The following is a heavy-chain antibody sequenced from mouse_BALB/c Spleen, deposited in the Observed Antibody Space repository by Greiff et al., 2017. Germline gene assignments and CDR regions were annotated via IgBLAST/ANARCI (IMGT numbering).Heavy chain of an antibody. CDR2: IRSKSNNYAT. CDR1: GFTFNTYA. J-gene: IGHJ4*01. Sequence: EVQVVESGGGLVQPKGSLKLSCAASGFTFNTYAMNWVRQAPGKGLEWVARIRSKSNNYATYYADSVKDRFTISRDDSQSMLYLQMNNLKTEDTAMYYCVRGGKSAMDYWGQGTSVTVSS. CDR3: VRGGKSAMDY. V-gene: IGHV10-1*02.